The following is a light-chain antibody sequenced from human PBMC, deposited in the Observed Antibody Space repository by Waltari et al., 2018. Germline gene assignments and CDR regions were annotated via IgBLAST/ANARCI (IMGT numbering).Light chain of an antibody. Sequence: QSALTQPRPVSGSPGQSVTIPCTGTSSDVGGYDYVSWYQPHPGKAPKLMVCDVTKRPSGVPDRFAGSKSGNTASLTISGLQAEEEADYYCCAYAGSYTHVVFGGGTKLTVL. J-gene: IGLJ2*01. CDR3: CAYAGSYTHVV. V-gene: IGLV2-11*01. CDR1: SSDVGGYDY. CDR2: DVT.